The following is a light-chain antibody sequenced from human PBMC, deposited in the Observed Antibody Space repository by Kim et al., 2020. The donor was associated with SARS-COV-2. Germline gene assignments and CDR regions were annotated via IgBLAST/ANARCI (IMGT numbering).Light chain of an antibody. J-gene: IGKJ1*01. CDR2: KAS. CDR1: QSISSW. CDR3: QQYNSYSLWT. Sequence: DIQMTQSPSTLSASVGDRVTITCRVSQSISSWLAWYQQKPGKAPKLLIYKASSLESGVPSRFSGSGSGTEFTLTISSLQPDDFATYYCQQYNSYSLWTFGQGTKVDIK. V-gene: IGKV1-5*03.